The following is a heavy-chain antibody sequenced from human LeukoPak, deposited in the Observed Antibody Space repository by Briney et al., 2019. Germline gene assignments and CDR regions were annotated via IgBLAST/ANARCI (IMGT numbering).Heavy chain of an antibody. J-gene: IGHJ4*02. D-gene: IGHD3-22*01. CDR3: ARVGYYDSSGFEFDY. V-gene: IGHV1-69*04. Sequence: ASVKVSCKASGGTFSSYAISWVRQAPGQGLEWMGRIIPIFGIANYAQKFQGRVTITADKSTSTAYMELSSLRSEDTAVYYCARVGYYDSSGFEFDYWGQGTLVTVSP. CDR2: IIPIFGIA. CDR1: GGTFSSYA.